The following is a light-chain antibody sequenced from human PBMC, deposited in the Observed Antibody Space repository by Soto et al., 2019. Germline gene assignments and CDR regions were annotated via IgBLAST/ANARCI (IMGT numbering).Light chain of an antibody. CDR1: QDISNY. V-gene: IGKV1-33*01. J-gene: IGKJ4*01. CDR2: GAS. CDR3: QQYDNLPLT. Sequence: DLQMTQSPSSLSASVGDRVTITCQASQDISNYLNWYQQIPGKAPKLLIYGASNLETGVPSRFSGGGSRTDFTFTISSLQPEDIATYYCQQYDNLPLTFGGGTKLEI.